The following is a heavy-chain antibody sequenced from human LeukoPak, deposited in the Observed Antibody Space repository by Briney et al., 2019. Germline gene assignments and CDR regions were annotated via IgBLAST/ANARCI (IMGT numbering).Heavy chain of an antibody. CDR3: ARSPLNYGPFDY. Sequence: GGSLRLSCATSGFTFSDHIMDWVRQAPGEGPEWVSRIRIKGDGYTTEYAASVKGGFTISRDDSKNSLSLQMQSLKTEDTAVYYCARSPLNYGPFDYWGQGTLVTVSS. D-gene: IGHD3-10*01. J-gene: IGHJ4*02. CDR2: IRIKGDGYTT. V-gene: IGHV3-72*01. CDR1: GFTFSDHI.